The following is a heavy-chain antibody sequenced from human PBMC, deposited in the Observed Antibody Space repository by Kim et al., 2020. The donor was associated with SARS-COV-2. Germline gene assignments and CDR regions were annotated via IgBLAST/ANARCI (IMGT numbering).Heavy chain of an antibody. CDR2: IWYDGSNK. V-gene: IGHV3-33*01. D-gene: IGHD4-17*01. Sequence: GGSLRLSCAASGFNFSSYGMHWVRQAPGKGLEWVAVIWYDGSNKYYADSVKGRFTISRDNSKNRLYLQMNSLRADDTAVYYCARDETPFYGDYVLSYYYDMDVWGQGTTVTVSS. CDR1: GFNFSSYG. CDR3: ARDETPFYGDYVLSYYYDMDV. J-gene: IGHJ6*02.